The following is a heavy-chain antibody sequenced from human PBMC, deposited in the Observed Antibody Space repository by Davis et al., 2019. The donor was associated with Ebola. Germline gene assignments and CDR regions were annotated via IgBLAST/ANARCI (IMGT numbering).Heavy chain of an antibody. J-gene: IGHJ4*02. CDR2: ISGSGGTI. CDR1: GFTFSDYY. V-gene: IGHV3-11*01. Sequence: GGSLRLSCAASGFTFSDYYMSWIRQAPGKGPEWVSSISGSGGTIYYADSVKGRFTISRDNAKNSLYLQMNSLRGEDTAFYYCAKGRTIPLALDFWGRGTLVTVSS. CDR3: AKGRTIPLALDF. D-gene: IGHD2-2*02.